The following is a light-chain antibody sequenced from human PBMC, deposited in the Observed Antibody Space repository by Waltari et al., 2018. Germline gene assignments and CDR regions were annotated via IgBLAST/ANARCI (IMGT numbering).Light chain of an antibody. Sequence: QSALTQPRSVSGSPGQSVTISCTGSGSDVGGYIYVSWYHHHPGRAPKVVIYDADKRPSGVPGRFSGSQSGKTASLTISGLQAEDEGDYYCCSYAGRYTFVFGSGTRVTVL. J-gene: IGLJ1*01. CDR2: DAD. CDR3: CSYAGRYTFV. V-gene: IGLV2-11*01. CDR1: GSDVGGYIY.